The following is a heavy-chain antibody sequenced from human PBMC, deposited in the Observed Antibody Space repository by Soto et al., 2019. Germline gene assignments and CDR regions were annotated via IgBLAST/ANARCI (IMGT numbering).Heavy chain of an antibody. D-gene: IGHD3-22*01. CDR2: IYYSGIT. V-gene: IGHV4-59*01. CDR1: GCYISSYY. CDR3: ARGGYYGTSGYDY. Sequence: PSATQSHTCPVSGCYISSYYWSWIRPPPGKGLEWIGYIYYSGITNYNPSLKSRVTISVDTSKSQFSLRLSSVTAADTAVYYCARGGYYGTSGYDYWGQGNLVT. J-gene: IGHJ4*02.